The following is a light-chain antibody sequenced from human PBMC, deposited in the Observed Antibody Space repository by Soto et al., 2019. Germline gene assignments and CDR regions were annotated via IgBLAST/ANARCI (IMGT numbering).Light chain of an antibody. V-gene: IGKV1-12*01. J-gene: IGKJ4*01. CDR1: QDISSW. CDR3: QQTNTFTLT. CDR2: ATS. Sequence: DIKITQSPSSAPASVGDRVTITCRASQDISSWLAWYQQKPGKAPKVLIFATSSLQSGVPSVFSGSGAGTDYTLTINSLQPEDFATAYCQQTNTFTLTFGGGTKVDIK.